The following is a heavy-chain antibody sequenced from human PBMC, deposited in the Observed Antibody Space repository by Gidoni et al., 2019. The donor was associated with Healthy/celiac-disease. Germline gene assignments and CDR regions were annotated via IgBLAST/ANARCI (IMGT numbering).Heavy chain of an antibody. Sequence: EVQLVESGGGVVKPGGSLRPSGAASGFTPSSYSMNWVRQAPGKGLEWVSSISSRSSYIYYADSVKGRFTISRDNANNSLYLQRNSLRAEDTAVYYCASVEDYGGNSGNYWGQGTLVTVSS. J-gene: IGHJ4*02. CDR2: ISSRSSYI. CDR1: GFTPSSYS. D-gene: IGHD4-17*01. CDR3: ASVEDYGGNSGNY. V-gene: IGHV3-21*01.